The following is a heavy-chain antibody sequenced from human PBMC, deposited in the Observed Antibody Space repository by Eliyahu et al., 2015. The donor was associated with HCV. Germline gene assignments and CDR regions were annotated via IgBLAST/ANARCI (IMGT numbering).Heavy chain of an antibody. Sequence: EVQLVESGGGLVQPGGSLRLSCAASGFTFSXYDXXWVRQATGKGLEWXSAIGTAGDTYYPGSVKGRFTISRENAKNSLYLQMNSLRAGDTAVYYCARGIDDFWSERRGGGCGMDVWGQGTTVTVSS. D-gene: IGHD3-3*01. CDR2: IGTAGDT. J-gene: IGHJ6*02. CDR1: GFTFSXYD. CDR3: ARGIDDFWSERRGGGCGMDV. V-gene: IGHV3-13*01.